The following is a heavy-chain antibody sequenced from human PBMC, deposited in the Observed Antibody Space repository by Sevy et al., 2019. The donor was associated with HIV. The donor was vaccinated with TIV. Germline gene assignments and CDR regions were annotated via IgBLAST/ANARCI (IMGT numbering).Heavy chain of an antibody. CDR2: LKQDGSEK. CDR3: ARALAAADNY. V-gene: IGHV3-7*01. Sequence: GGCLRLSCAASGFTFSSYWMHWVRQAPGKGLEWVANLKQDGSEKYYVDSVKGRFTISRDNAKNSLYLQMNSLRAEDTAVYYCARALAAADNYWGQGTLVTVSS. CDR1: GFTFSSYW. D-gene: IGHD6-13*01. J-gene: IGHJ4*02.